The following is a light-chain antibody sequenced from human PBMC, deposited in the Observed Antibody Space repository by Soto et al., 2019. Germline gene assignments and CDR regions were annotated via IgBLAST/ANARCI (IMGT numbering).Light chain of an antibody. V-gene: IGKV1-5*01. CDR3: HQVYTYPRT. CDR2: DAS. Sequence: DIQMTQSPSTLSASVGDRVTITCRASQSISSWLAWYQQKPGKAPKLLIYDASSLESGVPSRFSGSGFGTEFTLTITSLQPEDFATYYCHQVYTYPRTFGQGTKVDIK. J-gene: IGKJ1*01. CDR1: QSISSW.